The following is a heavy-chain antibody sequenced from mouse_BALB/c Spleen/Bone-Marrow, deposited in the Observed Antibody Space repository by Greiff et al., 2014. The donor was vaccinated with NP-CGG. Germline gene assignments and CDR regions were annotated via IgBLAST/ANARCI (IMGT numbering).Heavy chain of an antibody. V-gene: IGHV2-6-7*01. J-gene: IGHJ2*01. CDR2: IWGDGIT. CDR1: GFSLTVYG. D-gene: IGHD1-1*01. Sequence: VQLVESGPGLVAPSQSLSITCTVSGFSLTVYGVNWVRQPPGKGLEWLGMIWGDGITDYNSAFKSRLSISKDDSKSQFFLKMNSLQTDDAAKYCCAREGSYFDDWGQGTTLTVSS. CDR3: AREGSYFDD.